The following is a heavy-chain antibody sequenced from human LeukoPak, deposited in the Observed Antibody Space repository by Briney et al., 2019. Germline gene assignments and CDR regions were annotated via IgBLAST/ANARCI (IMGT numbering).Heavy chain of an antibody. CDR2: IYHSGST. CDR3: ARSGSPTDYYDSSGYRGGAFDI. CDR1: GGSISSYY. D-gene: IGHD3-22*01. J-gene: IGHJ3*02. V-gene: IGHV4-59*12. Sequence: SETLSLTCTVSGGSISSYYWSWIRQPPGKGLEWIGYIYHSGSTYYNPSLKSRVTISVDRSKNQFSLKLSSVTAADTAVYYCARSGSPTDYYDSSGYRGGAFDIWGQGTMVTVSS.